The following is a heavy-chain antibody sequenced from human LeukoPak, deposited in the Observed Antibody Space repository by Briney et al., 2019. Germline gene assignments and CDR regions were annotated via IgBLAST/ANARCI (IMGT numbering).Heavy chain of an antibody. CDR3: ATLGRSELLWFGELFHSAFDY. Sequence: WASVKVSCKASGYTFTNYIISWVRQAPGQGLEWMGRIIPILGIANYAQKFQGRVTITADKSTSTAYMELSSLRSEDTAVYYCATLGRSELLWFGELFHSAFDYWGQGTLVTVSS. D-gene: IGHD3-10*01. J-gene: IGHJ4*02. CDR2: IIPILGIA. CDR1: GYTFTNYI. V-gene: IGHV1-69*02.